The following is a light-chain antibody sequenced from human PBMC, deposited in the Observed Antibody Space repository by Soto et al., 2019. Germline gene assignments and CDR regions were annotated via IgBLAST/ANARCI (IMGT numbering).Light chain of an antibody. Sequence: QSARAQPRSVSGSPGQSVTVSCIGTSSDVGGYNSVSWYQEHPGKAPKLMIYDVIKRPSGVPDRFSGSKSGNTASLTISGLLAEDEADYYCCSYVGSYSYVFGTGTKVTVL. J-gene: IGLJ1*01. V-gene: IGLV2-11*01. CDR1: SSDVGGYNS. CDR2: DVI. CDR3: CSYVGSYSYV.